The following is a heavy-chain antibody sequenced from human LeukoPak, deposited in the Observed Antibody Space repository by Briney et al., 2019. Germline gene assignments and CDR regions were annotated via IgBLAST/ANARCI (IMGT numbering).Heavy chain of an antibody. CDR1: GGSIINSNYY. J-gene: IGHJ4*02. D-gene: IGHD6-13*01. CDR2: IYYSGST. CDR3: ARQAAAGTPDFFDY. V-gene: IGHV4-39*01. Sequence: SETLSLTCTVSGGSIINSNYYWGWIRQPPGKGPDWIGNIYYSGSTYYNPSLKSRVTISLDTSKNQFSLKLKSVTTADTAVYYCARQAAAGTPDFFDYWGQGTQVTVSS.